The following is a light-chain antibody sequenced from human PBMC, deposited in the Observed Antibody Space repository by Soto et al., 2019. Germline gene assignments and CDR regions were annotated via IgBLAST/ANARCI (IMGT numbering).Light chain of an antibody. CDR2: EVT. Sequence: QSALTQPASVSGSPGQSITISCTGTSSDVGSYNYVSWYQHHPGKAPKLMIYEVTNRPSGVSNRFSGSKSGNTASLTISGLQAEDEADYYCNSYTSSSTWVFGGGTKLTVL. V-gene: IGLV2-14*01. CDR3: NSYTSSSTWV. CDR1: SSDVGSYNY. J-gene: IGLJ3*02.